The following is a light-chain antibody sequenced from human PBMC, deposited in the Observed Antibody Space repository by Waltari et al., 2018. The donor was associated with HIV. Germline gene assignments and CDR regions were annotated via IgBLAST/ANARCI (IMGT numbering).Light chain of an antibody. Sequence: QSALTQPPSVSGSPGQSVTISCTGTSSDVGSYNRVSWYQPPPGTAPKLFIYEVSKRPSGVPERFAGSKSGNTASLTISGLQAEDEADYYCSSDTSSSFVVFGGGTKLTVL. V-gene: IGLV2-18*02. J-gene: IGLJ2*01. CDR2: EVS. CDR3: SSDTSSSFVV. CDR1: SSDVGSYNR.